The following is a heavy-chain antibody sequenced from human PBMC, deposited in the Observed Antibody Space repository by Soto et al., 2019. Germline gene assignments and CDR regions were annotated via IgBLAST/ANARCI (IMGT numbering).Heavy chain of an antibody. J-gene: IGHJ3*01. CDR3: ARGRITTRGAAFDL. CDR1: GGTFSTYI. Sequence: QVQLVQSGAEVRKPGSSVKVSCKAPGGTFSTYIISWVRQAPGQGLEWMGRIIPIPDITNYAQKFQGRVTVTANRSTSTAYMELTSLKSEDTAVYYCARGRITTRGAAFDLWGQATMVTVSS. CDR2: IIPIPDIT. D-gene: IGHD3-3*01. V-gene: IGHV1-69*02.